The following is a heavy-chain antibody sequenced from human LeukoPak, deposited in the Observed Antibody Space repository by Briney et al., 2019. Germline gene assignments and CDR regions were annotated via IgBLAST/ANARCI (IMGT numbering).Heavy chain of an antibody. CDR2: IYHSGST. CDR1: GYSISSGYY. Sequence: RASETLSLTCTVSGYSISSGYYWGWIRQPPGKGLEWIGSIYHSGSTYYNPSLKSRVTISVDTSKNQFSLKLSSVTAADTAVYYCATWGYSSSSSGYWGQGTLVTVSS. CDR3: ATWGYSSSSSGY. J-gene: IGHJ4*02. V-gene: IGHV4-38-2*02. D-gene: IGHD6-13*01.